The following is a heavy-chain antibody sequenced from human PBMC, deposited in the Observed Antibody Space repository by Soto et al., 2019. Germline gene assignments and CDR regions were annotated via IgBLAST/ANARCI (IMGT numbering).Heavy chain of an antibody. CDR1: GGTFSSYT. Sequence: ASVKVSCKASGGTFSSYTISWVRQAPGQGLEWMGRIIPILGIANYAQKFQGRVTITADKSTSTAYMGLSSLRSEDTAGFYCAGEGPLTTVSPAFDIWGQGTMVTVSS. V-gene: IGHV1-69*04. CDR2: IIPILGIA. J-gene: IGHJ3*02. D-gene: IGHD4-17*01. CDR3: AGEGPLTTVSPAFDI.